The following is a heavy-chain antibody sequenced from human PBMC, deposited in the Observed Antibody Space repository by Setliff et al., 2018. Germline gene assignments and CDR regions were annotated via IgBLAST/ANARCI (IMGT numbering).Heavy chain of an antibody. CDR2: IYTSGGA. D-gene: IGHD6-19*01. Sequence: SETLSLTCNVSGDSMNDNHWTWIRQPPGKGLEWIGYIYTSGGANYNPSLKSRVTISVDMSKNQFSLKLSSVIAADTAVYYCARGVSSVSWTPRYWGRGILVTVSS. CDR1: GDSMNDNH. J-gene: IGHJ4*02. V-gene: IGHV4-4*08. CDR3: ARGVSSVSWTPRY.